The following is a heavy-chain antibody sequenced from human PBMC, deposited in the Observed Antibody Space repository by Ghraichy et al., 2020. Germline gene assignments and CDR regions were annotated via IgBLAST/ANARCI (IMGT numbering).Heavy chain of an antibody. CDR3: ARSGDYSGGMAA. V-gene: IGHV1-69*13. CDR1: GDSFTAYA. J-gene: IGHJ6*02. D-gene: IGHD4-17*01. CDR2: IIPVFRAP. Sequence: SVKVSCKSSGDSFTAYATRWVRQAPGHGLEWMGGIIPVFRAPNYAQRFQSRVTITADESTSTAYMEVRSLRPDDTAIYYCARSGDYSGGMAAWGQGTTVTV.